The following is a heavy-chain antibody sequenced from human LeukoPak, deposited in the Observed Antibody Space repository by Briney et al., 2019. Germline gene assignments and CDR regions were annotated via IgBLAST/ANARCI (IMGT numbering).Heavy chain of an antibody. CDR2: MYYSGST. D-gene: IGHD6-13*01. CDR3: ARWRGDAGTGGADN. V-gene: IGHV4-59*12. J-gene: IGHJ4*02. Sequence: KPSETPSLTCTVSGGSISSYYWSWIRQPPGKGLEWIGSMYYSGSTYYNPSLKSRVSISGDTSKNQFSLKWTSVTAADTAMYYCARWRGDAGTGGADNWGQGTLLTVSS. CDR1: GGSISSYY.